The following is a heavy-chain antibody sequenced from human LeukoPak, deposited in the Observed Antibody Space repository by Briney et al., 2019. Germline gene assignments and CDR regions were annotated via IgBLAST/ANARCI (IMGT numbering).Heavy chain of an antibody. D-gene: IGHD3-3*01. J-gene: IGHJ5*02. CDR1: GGSFSGHY. CDR3: AREGYFGVAP. CDR2: INHSGGT. V-gene: IGHV4-34*01. Sequence: SETLSLTCAVYGGSFSGHYWSWIRQPPGKGLEWIGEINHSGGTNYNPSLKSRVTISVDTSKNQFSLKLSSVTAADTAVYYCAREGYFGVAPWGQGTLVTVSS.